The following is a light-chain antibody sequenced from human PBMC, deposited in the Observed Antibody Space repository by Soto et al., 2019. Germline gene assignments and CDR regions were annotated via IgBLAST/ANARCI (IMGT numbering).Light chain of an antibody. CDR2: DTS. CDR1: QSVSSF. V-gene: IGKV3-11*01. CDR3: QQRSNRLLT. J-gene: IGKJ4*01. Sequence: EIVLTQSPATLSLSPGERATLSCRASQSVSSFLAWYQQKPGQAPRLLIHDTSNRATDIPARFSGSGSGTDFTLTISSLEPEDFAVYYCQQRSNRLLTFGGGTKVEIK.